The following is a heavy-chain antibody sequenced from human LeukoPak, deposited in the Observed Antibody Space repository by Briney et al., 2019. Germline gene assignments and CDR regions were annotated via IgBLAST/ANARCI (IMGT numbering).Heavy chain of an antibody. CDR2: INPNSGGT. J-gene: IGHJ4*02. V-gene: IGHV1-2*06. Sequence: ASVKVSCKASGYTFTGYYMHWLRQAPGQGLEWIGRINPNSGGTNYAQKFQGRVTMTRDTSISTAYMELSRLRSDDTAVYYCARAWDSSGYYLIDYWGQGTLVTVSS. D-gene: IGHD3-22*01. CDR3: ARAWDSSGYYLIDY. CDR1: GYTFTGYY.